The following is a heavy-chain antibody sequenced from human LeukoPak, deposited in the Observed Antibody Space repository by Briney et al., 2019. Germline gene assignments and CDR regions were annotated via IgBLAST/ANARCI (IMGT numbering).Heavy chain of an antibody. CDR2: IYYSGST. J-gene: IGHJ4*02. CDR3: ARVGSSGPTLDY. D-gene: IGHD3-22*01. V-gene: IGHV4-31*03. CDR1: GGSISSGDYY. Sequence: SQTLSLTCTVSGGSISSGDYYWSWIRQHPGKGLEWIGYIYYSGSTYYNPSLKSRVTISVDTSKNQFSLKLSSVTAADTAVYYCARVGSSGPTLDYWGQGTLVTVSS.